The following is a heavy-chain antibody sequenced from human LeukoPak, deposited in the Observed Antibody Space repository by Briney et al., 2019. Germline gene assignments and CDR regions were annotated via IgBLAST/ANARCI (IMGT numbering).Heavy chain of an antibody. CDR2: FDPEDGET. D-gene: IGHD5-24*01. J-gene: IGHJ4*02. V-gene: IGHV1-24*01. CDR3: ATDLGSRDGYNNYFDY. Sequence: ASVKVSCKVSGYTLTELSMHWARQAPGKGLEWMGGFDPEDGETIYAQKFQGRVTMTEDTSTDTAYMELSSLRSEDTAVYYCATDLGSRDGYNNYFDYWGQGTLVTVSS. CDR1: GYTLTELS.